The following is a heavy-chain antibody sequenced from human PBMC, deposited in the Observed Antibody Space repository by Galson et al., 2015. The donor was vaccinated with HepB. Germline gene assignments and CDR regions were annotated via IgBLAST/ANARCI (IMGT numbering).Heavy chain of an antibody. D-gene: IGHD3-3*01. CDR1: GFHFRDYY. CDR2: ISGTTGFT. Sequence: SLRLSCAASGFHFRDYYMSWIRQAPGKGLQWLSYISGTTGFTKTADSVKGRFTISRDNAKNSLFLQMNNLRAEDTGVYFCVRDYDVWSGHSLDSWGQGTLVTVSS. V-gene: IGHV3-11*06. CDR3: VRDYDVWSGHSLDS. J-gene: IGHJ4*02.